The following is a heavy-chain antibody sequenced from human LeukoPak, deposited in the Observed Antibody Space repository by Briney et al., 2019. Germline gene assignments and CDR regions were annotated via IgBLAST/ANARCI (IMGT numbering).Heavy chain of an antibody. CDR3: ARSLNGYCSSTSCQI. V-gene: IGHV1-69*06. Sequence: GASVKVSCKASGGTFSSYAISWVRQAPGQGLEWMGGIIPIFGTANYAQKFQGRVTITADKSTSTAYMELSSLRSEDTAVYYCARSLNGYCSSTSCQIWGQGTLVTVSS. D-gene: IGHD2-2*01. CDR1: GGTFSSYA. CDR2: IIPIFGTA. J-gene: IGHJ4*02.